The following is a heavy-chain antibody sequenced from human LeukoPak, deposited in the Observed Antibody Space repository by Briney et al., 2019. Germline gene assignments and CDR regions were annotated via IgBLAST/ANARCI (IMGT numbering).Heavy chain of an antibody. V-gene: IGHV4-59*01. CDR2: IYYSGST. Sequence: SETLSLTCTVSGGSISSYYWSWIRQPPGKGLEWIGYIYYSGSTNYNPSLKSRVTISVDTSKNQFSLKLSSVTAADTAVYYCARTYYYDSGGQPVGWFDPWGQGTLVAVSS. D-gene: IGHD3-22*01. CDR1: GGSISSYY. J-gene: IGHJ5*02. CDR3: ARTYYYDSGGQPVGWFDP.